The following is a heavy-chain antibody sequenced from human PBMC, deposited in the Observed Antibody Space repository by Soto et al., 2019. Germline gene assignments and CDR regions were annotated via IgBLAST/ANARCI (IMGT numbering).Heavy chain of an antibody. CDR3: ARGFSAAAAGTLNYYGMDV. CDR2: INHSGST. J-gene: IGHJ6*02. V-gene: IGHV4-34*01. Sequence: NPSETLSLTCAVYGGSFSGYYWSWIRQPPGKGLEWIGEINHSGSTNYNPSLKSRVTISVDTSKNQFSLKLSSVTAADTAVYYCARGFSAAAAGTLNYYGMDVWGQGTTVTVSS. CDR1: GGSFSGYY. D-gene: IGHD6-13*01.